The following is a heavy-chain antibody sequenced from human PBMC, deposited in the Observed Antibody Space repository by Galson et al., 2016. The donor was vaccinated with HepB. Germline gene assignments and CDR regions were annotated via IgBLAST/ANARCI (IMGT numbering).Heavy chain of an antibody. CDR1: GFTFSSYA. D-gene: IGHD1-1*01. V-gene: IGHV3-33*01. J-gene: IGHJ4*02. CDR2: IWYDGSNK. CDR3: ARDGNPGGYFDY. Sequence: SLRLSCAASGFTFSSYAMHWVRQAPGKGLEWVALIWYDGSNKYYADSVKGRFTISRDGSKNTLYLQMNSLRAEDTAVYYCARDGNPGGYFDYWGQGTLVTVSS.